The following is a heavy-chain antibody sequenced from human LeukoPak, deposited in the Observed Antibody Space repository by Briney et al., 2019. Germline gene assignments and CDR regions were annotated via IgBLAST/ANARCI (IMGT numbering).Heavy chain of an antibody. D-gene: IGHD3-16*02. Sequence: QPGRSLRLSCAASGFTFSSYGMHCVRQAPGKGLEWVAFIAEDGSIEKYTDSVRGRFTISRDNSKDTLYLHMHSLRAEDTAIYYCARDIELSTWGLGTMVTVSS. CDR1: GFTFSSYG. CDR3: ARDIELST. CDR2: IAEDGSIE. J-gene: IGHJ3*01. V-gene: IGHV3-30*03.